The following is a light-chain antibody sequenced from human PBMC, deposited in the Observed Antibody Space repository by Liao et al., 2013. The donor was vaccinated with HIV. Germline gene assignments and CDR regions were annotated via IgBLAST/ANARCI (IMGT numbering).Light chain of an antibody. CDR1: ALPKQY. V-gene: IGLV3-25*03. J-gene: IGLJ3*02. CDR3: QVWDGVTAL. Sequence: SYELTQPPSVSVSPGQTARITCSGDALPKQYAYWYQQKPGQAPVLVIYKDTERPSGIPERFSGSSSGTTVTLTISGVQAEDEADYYCQVWDGVTALFGGGTKLTVL. CDR2: KDT.